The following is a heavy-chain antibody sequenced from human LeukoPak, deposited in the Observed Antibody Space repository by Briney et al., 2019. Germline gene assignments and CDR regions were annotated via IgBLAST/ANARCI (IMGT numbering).Heavy chain of an antibody. CDR1: GYTFAAYF. CDR3: ARENSDWAFDY. D-gene: IGHD6-19*01. Sequence: ASVKVSCKASGYTFAAYFIHWVRQAPGQGLEWMGRINPNGGDTNYAQKFQGRVTMTRDTSISTAYMELSRLGSDDTAVYYCARENSDWAFDYWGQETLVSVSS. V-gene: IGHV1-2*06. J-gene: IGHJ4*02. CDR2: INPNGGDT.